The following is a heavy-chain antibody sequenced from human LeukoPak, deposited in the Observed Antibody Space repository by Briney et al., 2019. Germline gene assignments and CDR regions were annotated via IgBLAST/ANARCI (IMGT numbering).Heavy chain of an antibody. D-gene: IGHD3-10*01. CDR3: ARDSDYGSGSYYPP. CDR2: INSDGGST. CDR1: GFTFNTYW. V-gene: IGHV3-74*01. J-gene: IGHJ5*02. Sequence: GGSLRLSCAASGFTFNTYWMHWVRQAPGKGLVWVSRINSDGGSTSYADSVKGRFTISRDKAKNTLYLQMNSLRAEDTAVYYCARDSDYGSGSYYPPWGEGTLVTVS.